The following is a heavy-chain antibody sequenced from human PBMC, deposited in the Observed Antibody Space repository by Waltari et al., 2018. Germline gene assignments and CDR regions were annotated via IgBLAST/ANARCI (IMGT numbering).Heavy chain of an antibody. J-gene: IGHJ2*01. V-gene: IGHV3-48*04. D-gene: IGHD1-26*01. Sequence: EVQLVESGGGLVQPGGSLRLSCAASGFTFSSDSMNWVRQAPGKGLEWVSYISSSSSTIYYADSVKGRFTISRDNAKNSLYLQMNSLRAEDTAVYYCARDELLPYWYFDLWGRGTLVTVSS. CDR1: GFTFSSDS. CDR2: ISSSSSTI. CDR3: ARDELLPYWYFDL.